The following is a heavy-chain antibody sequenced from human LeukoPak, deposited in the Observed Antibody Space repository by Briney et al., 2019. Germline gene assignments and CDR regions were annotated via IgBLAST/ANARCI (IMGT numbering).Heavy chain of an antibody. Sequence: GRSLRLSCAASGFTSNSYGMSWVRQAPGKGLEWVSAMSGSGVNTDYADSVKGRFTISRDTSKNTLYLQMNSLRAEDTAIYYCAKAIVPLISGQFWDYWGQGTLVTVSS. CDR1: GFTSNSYG. D-gene: IGHD3-3*02. V-gene: IGHV3-23*01. CDR2: MSGSGVNT. J-gene: IGHJ4*02. CDR3: AKAIVPLISGQFWDY.